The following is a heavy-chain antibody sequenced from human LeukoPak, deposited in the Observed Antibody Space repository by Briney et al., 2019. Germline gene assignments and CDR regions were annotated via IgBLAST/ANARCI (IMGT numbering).Heavy chain of an antibody. J-gene: IGHJ4*02. D-gene: IGHD6-19*01. V-gene: IGHV1-69*13. Sequence: SVKVSCKASGGTFSSYAISWVRQAPGQGLEWMGGIIPIFGTANYAQQFQGRVTITADESTSTAYMELSSLRSEDTAVYYCAREASSGRRVFDYWGQGTLVTVSS. CDR2: IIPIFGTA. CDR3: AREASSGRRVFDY. CDR1: GGTFSSYA.